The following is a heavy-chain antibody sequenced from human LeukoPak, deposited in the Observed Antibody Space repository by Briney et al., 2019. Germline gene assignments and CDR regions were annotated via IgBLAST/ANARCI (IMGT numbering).Heavy chain of an antibody. J-gene: IGHJ4*02. CDR2: ISSSGSTI. D-gene: IGHD6-13*01. CDR1: GFTFSDYY. V-gene: IGHV3-11*01. Sequence: GGSLRLSCAASGFTFSDYYMSWIRQAPGKGLEGVSYISSSGSTIYYADSVKGRFTISRDNAKNSLYLQINSLRAEDTAVYYCARGGLIAAAGISAFDYWGQGTLVTVSS. CDR3: ARGGLIAAAGISAFDY.